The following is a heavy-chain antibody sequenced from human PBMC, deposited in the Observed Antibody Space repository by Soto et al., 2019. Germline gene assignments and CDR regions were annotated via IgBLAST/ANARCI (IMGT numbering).Heavy chain of an antibody. Sequence: SAKVCCKASGYIFISYGLSWVRQSTGQGLEWMGWISSSNGNTYYAQNLQGRVTMTTDTSTSTAHMELRSLRSDDTAVYYCARDRASIGATDAFDIWGQRTMVTVSS. CDR3: ARDRASIGATDAFDI. V-gene: IGHV1-18*01. D-gene: IGHD3-3*01. CDR1: GYIFISYG. J-gene: IGHJ3*02. CDR2: ISSSNGNT.